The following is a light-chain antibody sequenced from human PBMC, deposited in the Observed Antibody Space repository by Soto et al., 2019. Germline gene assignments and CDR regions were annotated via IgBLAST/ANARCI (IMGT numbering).Light chain of an antibody. V-gene: IGKV3-11*01. CDR2: DAS. CDR1: QSIRNN. CDR3: QQRDNWPWT. Sequence: ETVLIQSPATLSLSPGERATLSCRASQSIRNNLAWYQHRPGQAPRLLIYDASTRATGIPGRFSGSGSGTDFTLSISYLEPEDFAVYYCQQRDNWPWTFGQGAKVEIK. J-gene: IGKJ1*01.